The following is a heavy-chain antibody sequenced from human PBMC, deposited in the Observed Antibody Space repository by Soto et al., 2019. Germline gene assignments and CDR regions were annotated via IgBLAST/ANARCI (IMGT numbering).Heavy chain of an antibody. V-gene: IGHV3-30-3*01. D-gene: IGHD3-9*01. J-gene: IGHJ4*02. CDR3: ARDSLAMILTGYYTAFDY. Sequence: GGSLRLSCAASGFTFSSYAMHWVRQAPGKGLEWVAVISYDGSNKYYADSVKGRFTISRDNSKNTLYLQMNSLRAEDTAVYYCARDSLAMILTGYYTAFDYWGQGTLVTVSS. CDR1: GFTFSSYA. CDR2: ISYDGSNK.